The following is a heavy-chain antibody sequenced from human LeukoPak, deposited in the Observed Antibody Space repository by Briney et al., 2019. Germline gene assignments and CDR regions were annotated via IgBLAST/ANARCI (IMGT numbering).Heavy chain of an antibody. Sequence: ASVKVSCKASGYTFTGYYMHWVRQAPGQGLEWMGWINPNSGGTNYAQKFQGRVTMTRDTSISTAYMELSRLRSDDTAVYYCARIVWGSSSLNWFDPWGQGTLVTVSS. CDR1: GYTFTGYY. CDR2: INPNSGGT. D-gene: IGHD6-13*01. CDR3: ARIVWGSSSLNWFDP. J-gene: IGHJ5*02. V-gene: IGHV1-2*02.